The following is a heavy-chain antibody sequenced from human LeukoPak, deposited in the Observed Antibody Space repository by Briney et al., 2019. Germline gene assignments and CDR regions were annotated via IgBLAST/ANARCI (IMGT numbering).Heavy chain of an antibody. Sequence: SETLSLTCNVSGGSISSHYWSWIRQPPGKGLEWLGHIFYIGSTSYNPSLKSRLTISVDTSTNQFSLRLSSVTAADTAVYYCARVSYDSSGYPFDYWGQGTLVTVSS. CDR3: ARVSYDSSGYPFDY. CDR2: IFYIGST. D-gene: IGHD3-22*01. CDR1: GGSISSHY. J-gene: IGHJ4*02. V-gene: IGHV4-59*11.